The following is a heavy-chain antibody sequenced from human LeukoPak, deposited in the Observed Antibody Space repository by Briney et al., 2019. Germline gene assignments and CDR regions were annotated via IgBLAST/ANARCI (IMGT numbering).Heavy chain of an antibody. CDR3: ARGRTIFGVVIALDY. V-gene: IGHV4-38-2*01. J-gene: IGHJ4*02. CDR1: GFSISSGYY. D-gene: IGHD3-3*01. Sequence: SETLSLTCAVSGFSISSGYYWGWIRQPPGKGLEWIGEINHSGSTNYNPSLKSRVTISVDTSKNQFSLKLSSVTAADTAVYYCARGRTIFGVVIALDYWGQGTLVTVSS. CDR2: INHSGST.